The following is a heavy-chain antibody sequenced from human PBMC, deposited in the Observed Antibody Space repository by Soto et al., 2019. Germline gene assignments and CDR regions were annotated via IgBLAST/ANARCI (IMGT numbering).Heavy chain of an antibody. V-gene: IGHV1-69*01. CDR2: ILPMSDRP. D-gene: IGHD3-16*02. Sequence: QVQLVQSETEVKKPGSAVRVSCKASGGTFNTYAMNWVRQAPGQGLEWMGGILPMSDRPRYAQKFQGRVTITVDEPTTTAYMELSSLRSDDTAVYYCTRSIGSGGVIGGFDYWGQGTLVTVSS. CDR1: GGTFNTYA. J-gene: IGHJ4*02. CDR3: TRSIGSGGVIGGFDY.